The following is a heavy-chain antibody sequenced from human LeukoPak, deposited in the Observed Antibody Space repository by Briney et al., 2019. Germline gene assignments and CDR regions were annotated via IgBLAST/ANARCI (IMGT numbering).Heavy chain of an antibody. CDR1: GYTFSGYA. CDR2: INAGNGHT. D-gene: IGHD5-24*01. V-gene: IGHV1-3*01. CDR3: ARGIWSATRVDYYLDN. Sequence: ASVKVSCKASGYTFSGYAIHWVRQAPGQRFEWMGWINAGNGHTKYSQNFQGRVTITRDSSANIVYMELSSLTSEDTAVYYCARGIWSATRVDYYLDNWGQGTLVTVSS. J-gene: IGHJ4*02.